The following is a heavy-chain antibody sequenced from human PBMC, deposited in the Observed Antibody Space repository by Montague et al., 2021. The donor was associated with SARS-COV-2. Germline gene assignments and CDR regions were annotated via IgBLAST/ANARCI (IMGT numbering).Heavy chain of an antibody. CDR1: GDSVASNSAT. V-gene: IGHV6-1*01. Sequence: CAISGDSVASNSATWNWVRQSPSRGLEWQGRRYYRSKRYNDYAVSVRGRVTINPDTSKNLFSLQLNSVTPEDTAIYYCTSGREGNYNVMDVWGQGTTVTVSS. J-gene: IGHJ6*02. CDR2: RYYRSKRYN. CDR3: TSGREGNYNVMDV. D-gene: IGHD1-1*01.